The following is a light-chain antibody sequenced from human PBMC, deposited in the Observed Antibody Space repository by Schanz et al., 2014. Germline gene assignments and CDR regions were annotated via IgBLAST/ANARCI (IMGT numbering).Light chain of an antibody. Sequence: EIVLTQSPATLSLSPGERATLSCRASQSVSTYLAWYQQKPGQAPRLLIYGASTRATGVPDRFSGSGSESETDFTLTISRLEPEDFAVYYCHQYGGSYTFGQGTKLEIK. V-gene: IGKV3-20*01. CDR3: HQYGGSYT. J-gene: IGKJ2*01. CDR2: GAS. CDR1: QSVSTY.